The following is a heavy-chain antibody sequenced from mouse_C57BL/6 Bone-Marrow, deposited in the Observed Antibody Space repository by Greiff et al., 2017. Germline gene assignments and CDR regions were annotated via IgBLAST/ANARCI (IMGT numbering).Heavy chain of an antibody. D-gene: IGHD1-1*01. J-gene: IGHJ2*01. Sequence: QVQLQQPGAELVKPGASVKLSCKASGYTFTSYWMHWVKQRPGQGLEWIGMIHPNSGSTNYNEKFKSKATLTVDKSSSTAYMQLSSLTSEDSAVYYCARSSHYYGSTSDYFDYWGQGTTLTVSS. V-gene: IGHV1-64*01. CDR2: IHPNSGST. CDR1: GYTFTSYW. CDR3: ARSSHYYGSTSDYFDY.